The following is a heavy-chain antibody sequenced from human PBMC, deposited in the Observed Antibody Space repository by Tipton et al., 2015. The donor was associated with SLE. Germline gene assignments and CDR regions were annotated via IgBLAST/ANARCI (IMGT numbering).Heavy chain of an antibody. Sequence: QVQLVQSGGGVVQPGRSLRLSCAASGFTFSSYGMHWVRQAPGKGLEWVAVIWYDGSNKYYADSVKGRFTISRDNAKNSLYLQMNSLRAEDTAVYYCARAPSGLRQYFPAGYFDYWGQGTLATVSS. CDR1: GFTFSSYG. CDR2: IWYDGSNK. J-gene: IGHJ4*02. D-gene: IGHD3-16*01. CDR3: ARAPSGLRQYFPAGYFDY. V-gene: IGHV3-33*01.